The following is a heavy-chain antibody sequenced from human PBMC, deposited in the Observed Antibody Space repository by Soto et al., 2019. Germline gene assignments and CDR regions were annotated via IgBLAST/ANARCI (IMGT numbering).Heavy chain of an antibody. J-gene: IGHJ4*02. D-gene: IGHD6-19*01. Sequence: SGGSLRLSCVGSGFTFSSYEMNWVRQAPGKGLEWVSFIITTGASTQYADSVRGRFTISRNDVENSVFLQLDSLRVEDTAVYYCARGYSSTIFDYWGQGVLVTVSS. CDR1: GFTFSSYE. CDR3: ARGYSSTIFDY. CDR2: IITTGAST. V-gene: IGHV3-48*03.